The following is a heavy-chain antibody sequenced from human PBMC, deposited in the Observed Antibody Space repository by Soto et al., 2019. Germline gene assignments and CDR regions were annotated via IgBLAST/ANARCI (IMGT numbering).Heavy chain of an antibody. CDR3: ARGSEVLRFLEWLSYNWFDP. CDR2: MNPNSGNT. D-gene: IGHD3-3*01. Sequence: ASVKVSCKASGYTFTSYDINWVRQATGQGLEWMGWMNPNSGNTGYAQKFQGRVTMTRNTSISTAYMELSSLRSEDTAVYYCARGSEVLRFLEWLSYNWFDPWGQGTLVPVSS. J-gene: IGHJ5*02. CDR1: GYTFTSYD. V-gene: IGHV1-8*01.